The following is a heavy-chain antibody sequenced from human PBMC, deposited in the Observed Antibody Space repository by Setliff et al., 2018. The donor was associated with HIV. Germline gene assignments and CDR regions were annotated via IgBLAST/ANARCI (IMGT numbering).Heavy chain of an antibody. J-gene: IGHJ4*02. CDR3: ARSWGSGSYPY. CDR1: DGSISSSSYY. CDR2: IYYSGST. V-gene: IGHV4-39*01. Sequence: PSETLSLTCTVSDGSISSSSYYWGWIRQPPRKGLEWIGSIYYSGSTYYNPSLKSRVTISVDTSKNQFSLKLSSVTAADTAVYYCARSWGSGSYPYWGQGTLVTV. D-gene: IGHD3-10*01.